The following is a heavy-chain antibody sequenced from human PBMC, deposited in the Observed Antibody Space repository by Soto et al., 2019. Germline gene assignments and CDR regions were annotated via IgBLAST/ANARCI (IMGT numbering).Heavy chain of an antibody. Sequence: SETMSLTCTVSGGSISSGDYYWSWIRQPPGKGLEWIGYIYYSGSTYSNPSLKSRLTISVDTSKNQFSLKLSSVTAADTAVYYCARDRYYDSRWWAFDIWGQGTMVTVSS. D-gene: IGHD3-22*01. CDR2: IYYSGST. CDR3: ARDRYYDSRWWAFDI. CDR1: GGSISSGDYY. J-gene: IGHJ3*02. V-gene: IGHV4-30-4*01.